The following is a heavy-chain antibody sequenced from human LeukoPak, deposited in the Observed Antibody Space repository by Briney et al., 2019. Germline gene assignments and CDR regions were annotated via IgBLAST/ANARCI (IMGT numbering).Heavy chain of an antibody. V-gene: IGHV3-23*01. D-gene: IGHD3-10*01. CDR3: AKGLNAYGSGSYSNLDSFDM. J-gene: IGHJ3*02. Sequence: GGSLRLSCAASGFTFSTYAMSWDRQAPGKGLEWVSTISTSGRSTYYADSVKGRFTISRDNSKNTLFLQMNSLRSEDTAVYYCAKGLNAYGSGSYSNLDSFDMWGQGTMVTVSS. CDR2: ISTSGRST. CDR1: GFTFSTYA.